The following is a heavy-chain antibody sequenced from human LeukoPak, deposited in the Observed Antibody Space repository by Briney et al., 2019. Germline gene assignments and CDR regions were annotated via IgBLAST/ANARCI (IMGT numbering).Heavy chain of an antibody. CDR1: GGSISSYY. D-gene: IGHD2-15*01. V-gene: IGHV4-59*08. CDR3: ARHEKSGGSYYFDY. Sequence: SETLSLTCTVSGGSISSYYWSWIRQPPGKGLEWIGYIYYSGSTNFTPSLKSRVTISVDTSKNQLSLKLSSVTAADTAVYYCARHEKSGGSYYFDYWGQGSLVTVSS. CDR2: IYYSGST. J-gene: IGHJ4*02.